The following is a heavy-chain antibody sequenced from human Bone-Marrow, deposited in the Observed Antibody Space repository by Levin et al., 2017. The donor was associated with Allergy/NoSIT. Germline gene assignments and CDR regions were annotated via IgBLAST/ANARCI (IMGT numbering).Heavy chain of an antibody. CDR2: VYYSGST. CDR3: ASHRCTSAACCALLFDS. CDR1: GASVSSDGHF. Sequence: KASETLSLTCTVSGASVSSDGHFWTWIRQFPGKGLEWIGYVYYSGSTNYNPSLKSRVTMSVDTTNSQFSLKLKSVTAADTAMYYCASHRCTSAACCALLFDSWGHGTLVTVSS. V-gene: IGHV4-61*08. D-gene: IGHD2-2*01. J-gene: IGHJ4*01.